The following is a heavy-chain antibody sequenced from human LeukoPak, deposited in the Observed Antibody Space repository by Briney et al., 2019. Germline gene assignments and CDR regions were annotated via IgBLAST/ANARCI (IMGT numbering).Heavy chain of an antibody. V-gene: IGHV3-66*01. CDR3: ARDRGGSYYYFDY. J-gene: IGHJ4*02. D-gene: IGHD1-26*01. CDR2: IYSGGST. Sequence: GGSLRLSCAASGFTFSSYAMSWVRQAPGKGLEWASVIYSGGSTYYADSVKGRFTISRDNSKNTLYLQMNSLRAEDTAVYYCARDRGGSYYYFDYWGQGTLVTVSS. CDR1: GFTFSSYA.